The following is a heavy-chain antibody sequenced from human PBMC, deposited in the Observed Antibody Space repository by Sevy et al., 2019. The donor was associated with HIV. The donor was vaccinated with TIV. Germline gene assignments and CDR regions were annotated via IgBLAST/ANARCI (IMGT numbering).Heavy chain of an antibody. D-gene: IGHD3-10*01. CDR2: ISSSGSTI. J-gene: IGHJ4*02. CDR1: GFTFSDYY. Sequence: GGSLRLSCAASGFTFSDYYMSWIRQAPGKGLEWVSYISSSGSTIYYADSVKGRFTISRDNAKNSLYLQMNSLGAEDTSVYYCARDGDYYGSGSYSLKGWGQGTLVTVSS. CDR3: ARDGDYYGSGSYSLKG. V-gene: IGHV3-11*04.